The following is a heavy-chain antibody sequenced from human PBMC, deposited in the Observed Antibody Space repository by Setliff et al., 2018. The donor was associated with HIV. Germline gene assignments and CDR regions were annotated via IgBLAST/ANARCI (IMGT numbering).Heavy chain of an antibody. D-gene: IGHD3-3*01. CDR3: ARVAWYYSFWSGLGDAFDI. V-gene: IGHV1-18*01. CDR1: GYTFSNNG. Sequence: GASVKVSCKTSGYTFSNNGIHWVRQAPGQGLEWMGWISAYNGNTKYAQKVQGRVTMTTDTSTSTAYMELRSLRSDDTAVYYCARVAWYYSFWSGLGDAFDIWGQGTMVTVSS. J-gene: IGHJ3*02. CDR2: ISAYNGNT.